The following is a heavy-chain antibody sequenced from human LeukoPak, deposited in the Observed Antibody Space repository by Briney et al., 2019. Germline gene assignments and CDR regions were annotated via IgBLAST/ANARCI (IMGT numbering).Heavy chain of an antibody. CDR1: GFTFSGYS. CDR3: AREIFGETDAFDI. CDR2: ISSSSNYI. V-gene: IGHV3-21*04. J-gene: IGHJ3*02. D-gene: IGHD3-3*01. Sequence: KTGGSLRLSCAASGFTFSGYSMNWVRQAPGKGLEWVSSISSSSNYIYYADSVKGRFTISRDNAKNSLYLQMNSLRAEDTAVYYCAREIFGETDAFDIWGQGTMVTVSS.